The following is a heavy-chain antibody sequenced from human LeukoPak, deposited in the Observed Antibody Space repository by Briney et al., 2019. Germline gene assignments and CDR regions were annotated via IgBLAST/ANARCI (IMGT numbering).Heavy chain of an antibody. Sequence: PSETLSLTCTIYGGSFSGYYCSWIRQPPGKGLQWIGEINHSGITNYNPSLKSRVTISVDTSKDQFSLKLSSVTAADTAVYYRASQLLWSGHKYWGQGTLVTVSS. CDR3: ASQLLWSGHKY. V-gene: IGHV4-34*01. D-gene: IGHD3-3*01. CDR2: INHSGIT. J-gene: IGHJ4*02. CDR1: GGSFSGYY.